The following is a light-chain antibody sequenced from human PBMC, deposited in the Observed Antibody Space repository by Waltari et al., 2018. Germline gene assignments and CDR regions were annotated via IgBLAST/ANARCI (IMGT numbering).Light chain of an antibody. CDR3: QQRSDWLLT. Sequence: EIVLTQSPATLSLSPGARAPLSCSASHCVTSYLASYQQKSGQAPRLPIYDASNRATGIPARFSGGVSAIDFTLAMSGLEPEDFAVYYCQQRSDWLLTFGGGTKVEIK. CDR1: HCVTSY. J-gene: IGKJ4*01. V-gene: IGKV3-11*01. CDR2: DAS.